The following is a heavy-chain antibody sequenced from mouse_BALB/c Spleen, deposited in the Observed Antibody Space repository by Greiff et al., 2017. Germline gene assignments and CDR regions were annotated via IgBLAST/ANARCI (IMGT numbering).Heavy chain of an antibody. CDR2: IRNKANGYTT. J-gene: IGHJ2*01. V-gene: IGHV7-3*02. Sequence: VTLVESGGGLGQPWGSLRPSRATSGFTFTDHYMIWVRQPPGKALEWLGFIRNKANGYTTEYSASVKGRFTISRDNSQSILYLQMNTLRAEDSATYYCARVITTVVDYFDYWGQGTTLTVSS. CDR3: ARVITTVVDYFDY. D-gene: IGHD1-1*01. CDR1: GFTFTDHY.